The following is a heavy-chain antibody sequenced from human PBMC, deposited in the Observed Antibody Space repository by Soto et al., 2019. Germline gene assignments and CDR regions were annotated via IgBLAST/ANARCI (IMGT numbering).Heavy chain of an antibody. Sequence: QVQLVQSGAEVKKPGSSVKVSCKASGGTFSSYTISWVRQAPGQGLEWMGRIIPILGIANYAQKFQGRVTITADKSTSTAYMELSSLRSEDTAVYYCARDRPLGSGIYYFDYWGQGTLVTVSS. CDR1: GGTFSSYT. D-gene: IGHD3-10*01. CDR2: IIPILGIA. V-gene: IGHV1-69*08. J-gene: IGHJ4*02. CDR3: ARDRPLGSGIYYFDY.